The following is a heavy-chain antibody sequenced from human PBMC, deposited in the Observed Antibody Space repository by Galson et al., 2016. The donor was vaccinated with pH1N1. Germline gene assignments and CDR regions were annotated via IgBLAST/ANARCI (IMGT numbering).Heavy chain of an antibody. CDR2: INPNSGGT. CDR1: GYTFTGYY. Sequence: SVKVSCKASGYTFTGYYMHWVRQAPGQGLEWMGRINPNSGGTNYAQKFQGRVTMTRDTSIITAYMELSRLRADDTAVYYCARVYSRGGTYYPDSFEIWGQGTMVTVSS. D-gene: IGHD1-26*01. J-gene: IGHJ3*02. CDR3: ARVYSRGGTYYPDSFEI. V-gene: IGHV1-2*06.